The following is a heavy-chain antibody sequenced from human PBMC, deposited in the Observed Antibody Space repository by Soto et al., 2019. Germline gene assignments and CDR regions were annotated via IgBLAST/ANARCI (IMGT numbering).Heavy chain of an antibody. V-gene: IGHV3-48*01. D-gene: IGHD6-19*01. CDR1: GFTFTDFT. CDR3: ARLRSGWYTYFDY. CDR2: IGTTGTI. J-gene: IGHJ4*02. Sequence: GGSLRLSCAASGFTFTDFTVNWVRQAPGRGLEWISYIGTTGTIYYADSVQGRFTISRDDAENSVYLQMNSLRAEDTAIYYCARLRSGWYTYFDYWGQGALVTVSS.